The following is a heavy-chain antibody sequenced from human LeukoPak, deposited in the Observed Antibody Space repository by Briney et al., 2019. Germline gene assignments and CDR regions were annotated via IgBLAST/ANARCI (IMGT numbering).Heavy chain of an antibody. CDR3: ARHHARTAMADFDY. CDR2: IIPIFGTA. J-gene: IGHJ4*02. V-gene: IGHV1-69*01. CDR1: GGTFSSYA. Sequence: SVKVSCKASGGTFSSYAISWVRQAPGQGLEWMGGIIPIFGTANYAQKFQGRVTITADESTSTAYMELSSLRSEDTAVYYCARHHARTAMADFDYWGQGTLVTVSS. D-gene: IGHD5-18*01.